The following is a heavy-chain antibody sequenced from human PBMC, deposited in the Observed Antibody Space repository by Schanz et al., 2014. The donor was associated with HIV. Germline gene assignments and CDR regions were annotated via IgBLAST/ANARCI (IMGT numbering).Heavy chain of an antibody. J-gene: IGHJ4*02. CDR2: IIPIFGTT. Sequence: QVQLVQSGSEVKKPGSSVKVSCKASGGTFSNYAISWVRQAPGQGLEWMGGIIPIFGTTNYAQKFQGRVTITADQSTTTVYMYLSSLRSDDTAVYYCARGETFEKQLWILELFPPDSWGQGTLVTVSS. CDR1: GGTFSNYA. V-gene: IGHV1-69*01. D-gene: IGHD2-2*03. CDR3: ARGETFEKQLWILELFPPDS.